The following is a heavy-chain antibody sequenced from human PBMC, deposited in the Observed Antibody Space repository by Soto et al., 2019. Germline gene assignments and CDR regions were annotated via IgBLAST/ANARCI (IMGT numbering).Heavy chain of an antibody. D-gene: IGHD3-3*01. CDR1: GGSISSYY. J-gene: IGHJ4*02. CDR2: IYTSGST. CDR3: ARGVTIFGVVTYFDY. Sequence: LSLTFTVSGGSISSYYWSWIRQPAGKGLGWIGRIYTSGSTNYNPSLKSRVTMSVDTSKNQFSLKLSSVTAADTAVYYCARGVTIFGVVTYFDYWGQGTLVTVSS. V-gene: IGHV4-4*07.